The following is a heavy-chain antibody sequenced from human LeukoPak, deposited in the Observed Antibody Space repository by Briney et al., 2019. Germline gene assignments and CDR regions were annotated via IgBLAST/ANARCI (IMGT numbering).Heavy chain of an antibody. V-gene: IGHV3-21*01. CDR1: GFTFSSYS. Sequence: GGSLRLSCAASGFTFSSYSMNWVRQAPGKGLEWVSSISSSSSYIYYADSVKGRFTISRDNAKNSLYLQMNSLRAEDTAVYYCASRGDTAMVHLYYFDYWGQGTLVTVSS. CDR3: ASRGDTAMVHLYYFDY. D-gene: IGHD5-18*01. CDR2: ISSSSSYI. J-gene: IGHJ4*02.